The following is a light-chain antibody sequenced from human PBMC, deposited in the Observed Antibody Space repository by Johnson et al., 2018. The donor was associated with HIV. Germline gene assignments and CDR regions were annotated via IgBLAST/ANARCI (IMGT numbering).Light chain of an antibody. CDR2: ENN. CDR1: SSNIGNNY. V-gene: IGLV1-51*02. CDR3: GTWDSSLSFYV. Sequence: QSVLTQPPSVSAAPGQKVTISCSGSSSNIGNNYVSWYQQLPGTAPKLLIYENNKRPSGIPDRFSCSKSGTSATLGITGLQTGDEADYYCGTWDSSLSFYVFGTGTKVTVL. J-gene: IGLJ1*01.